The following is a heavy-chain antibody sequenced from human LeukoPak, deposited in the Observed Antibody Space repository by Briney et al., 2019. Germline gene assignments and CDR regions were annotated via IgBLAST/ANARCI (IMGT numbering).Heavy chain of an antibody. CDR3: ARRGGSSVWFDP. V-gene: IGHV4-39*01. Sequence: PSETLSLICTVSGGSISSSSYYWGWIRQPPGKGLEWIGSIYYSGSTYYNPSLKSRVTISVDTSKNQFSLKLSSVTAADTAVYYCARRGGSSVWFDPWGQGTLVTVSS. J-gene: IGHJ5*02. D-gene: IGHD2-15*01. CDR1: GGSISSSSYY. CDR2: IYYSGST.